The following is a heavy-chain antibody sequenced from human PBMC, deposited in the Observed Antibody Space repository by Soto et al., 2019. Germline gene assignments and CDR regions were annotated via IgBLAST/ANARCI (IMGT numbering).Heavy chain of an antibody. CDR3: ARDSREPRYYYYGMDV. Sequence: GGSLRLSCAASGFTVSSNYMSWVRQAPGKGLEWVSVIYSGGSTYYADSVKGRFTISRDNSKNTLYLQMNSLRAEDTAVYYCARDSREPRYYYYGMDVWGQGTTVTVSS. J-gene: IGHJ6*02. D-gene: IGHD1-26*01. CDR1: GFTVSSNY. CDR2: IYSGGST. V-gene: IGHV3-53*01.